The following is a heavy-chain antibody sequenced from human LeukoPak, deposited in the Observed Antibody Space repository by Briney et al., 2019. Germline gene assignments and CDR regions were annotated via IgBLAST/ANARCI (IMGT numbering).Heavy chain of an antibody. CDR3: ARNLGSSGWYLPTDY. J-gene: IGHJ4*02. V-gene: IGHV3-21*01. Sequence: GGSLRLSCAASGFTFSSYSMNWVRQAPGKGLVWVSSISSSSSYIYYADSVKGRFTISRDNAKNSLYLQMNSLRAEDTAVYYCARNLGSSGWYLPTDYWGQGTLVTVSS. CDR1: GFTFSSYS. D-gene: IGHD6-19*01. CDR2: ISSSSSYI.